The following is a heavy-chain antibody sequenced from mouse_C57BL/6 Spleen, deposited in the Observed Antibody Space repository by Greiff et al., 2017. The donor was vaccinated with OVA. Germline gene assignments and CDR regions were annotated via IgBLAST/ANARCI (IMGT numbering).Heavy chain of an antibody. V-gene: IGHV3-6*01. D-gene: IGHD2-4*01. CDR2: ISYDGSN. CDR3: ARMGENYDYDGVPFAY. J-gene: IGHJ3*01. Sequence: EVQLQQSGPGLVKPSQSLSLTCSVTGYSITSGYYWNWIRQFPGNKLEWMGYISYDGSNNYNPSLKNRISITSDTSKNQFFLKLNSVTTEDTATYYCARMGENYDYDGVPFAYWGQGTLVTVSA. CDR1: GYSITSGYY.